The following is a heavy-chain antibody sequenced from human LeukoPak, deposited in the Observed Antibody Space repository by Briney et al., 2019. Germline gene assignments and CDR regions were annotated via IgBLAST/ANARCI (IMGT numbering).Heavy chain of an antibody. CDR3: ARDWRDSSGKFPNDAFDI. D-gene: IGHD3-22*01. V-gene: IGHV3-7*01. CDR1: GFSFSRYW. CDR2: IKQDGSEK. Sequence: GGSLRLSCAASGFSFSRYWMHWVRQAPGKGLEWVANIKQDGSEKYYVDSVKGRFTISRDNAKNSLYLQMNSLRAEDTAVYYCARDWRDSSGKFPNDAFDIWGQGTMVTVSS. J-gene: IGHJ3*02.